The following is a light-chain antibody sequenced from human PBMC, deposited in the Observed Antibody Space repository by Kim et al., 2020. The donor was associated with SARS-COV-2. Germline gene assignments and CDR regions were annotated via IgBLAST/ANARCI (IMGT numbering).Light chain of an antibody. CDR2: GAS. J-gene: IGKJ1*01. CDR1: QSVSSTY. CDR3: QQYGISPA. V-gene: IGKV3-20*01. Sequence: EIVLTQSPGTLSLSPGERVTLSCRASQSVSSTYLAWYQQKPGQAPRLLIFGASSRATGIPDRFSGSGSGTDFTLTISRLEPEDFAVYYCQQYGISPAFGQGTKVDIK.